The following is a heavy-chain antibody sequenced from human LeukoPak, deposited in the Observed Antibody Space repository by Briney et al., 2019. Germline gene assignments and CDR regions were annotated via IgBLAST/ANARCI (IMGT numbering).Heavy chain of an antibody. CDR3: ARPSRIGTSCQYYFDP. J-gene: IGHJ4*02. Sequence: GESLRISCKGSGYIFTNYWISWVRQMPGKGLEWMGRIDPSDSYTNYSPSFQGHVTISADKSVSAAYLQWSSLKASDTAIYYCARPSRIGTSCQYYFDPWGQGTLVTVSS. CDR1: GYIFTNYW. CDR2: IDPSDSYT. V-gene: IGHV5-10-1*01. D-gene: IGHD2-2*01.